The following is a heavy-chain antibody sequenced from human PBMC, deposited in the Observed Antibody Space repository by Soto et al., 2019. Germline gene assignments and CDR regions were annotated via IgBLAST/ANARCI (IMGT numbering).Heavy chain of an antibody. V-gene: IGHV3-23*01. J-gene: IGHJ6*04. CDR2: ISGSGGST. D-gene: IGHD2-2*01. Sequence: GGSLRLSCAASGFTFSSYAMSWVRQAPGKGLEWVSAISGSGGSTYYADSVKGRFTISRDNSKNTLYLQMNSLRAEDTAVYYCAKDAAPRFRDIVVVPAVAVDVWGKGTTVTVSS. CDR1: GFTFSSYA. CDR3: AKDAAPRFRDIVVVPAVAVDV.